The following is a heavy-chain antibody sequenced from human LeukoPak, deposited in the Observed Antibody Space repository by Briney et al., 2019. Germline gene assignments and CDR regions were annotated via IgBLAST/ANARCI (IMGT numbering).Heavy chain of an antibody. CDR1: GTFVSGFY. V-gene: IGHV4-4*09. CDR3: AGRWRGTLDY. CDR2: IYSTGTT. Sequence: PSETLSLICTVSGTFVSGFYWTWIRQPPGKGLEWIGFIYSTGTTSYNSSLQSRVTISVDTSKNQFSLKLKSVIAADTAIYYCAGRWRGTLDYWGRGTLVAVSS. D-gene: IGHD5-24*01. J-gene: IGHJ4*02.